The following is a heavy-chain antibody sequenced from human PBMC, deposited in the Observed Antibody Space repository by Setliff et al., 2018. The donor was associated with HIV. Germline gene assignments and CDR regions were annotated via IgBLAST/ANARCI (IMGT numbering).Heavy chain of an antibody. D-gene: IGHD3-16*01. V-gene: IGHV1-18*04. CDR3: ATPGVGAGAFDI. Sequence: ASVKVSCKDSGYSFTFYGLHWVRQAPGKGLEWMGWVSVYNGNTKYAENFQDRLTLTTDASPGTGFMELRGLRSDDTAVYYCATPGVGAGAFDIWGRGTMVTVSS. CDR1: GYSFTFYG. J-gene: IGHJ3*02. CDR2: VSVYNGNT.